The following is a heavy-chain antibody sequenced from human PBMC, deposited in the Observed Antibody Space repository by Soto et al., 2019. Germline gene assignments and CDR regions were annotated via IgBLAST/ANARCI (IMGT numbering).Heavy chain of an antibody. CDR3: AKEDFNGGITIFGVVPLGAFDI. D-gene: IGHD3-3*01. CDR2: ISWNSGSI. Sequence: EVQLVESGGGLVQPGRSLRLSCAASGFTFDDYAMHWVRQAPGKGLEWVSGISWNSGSIGYADSVKGRFTISRDNAKNSLYLQMNSLRAEDTALYYCAKEDFNGGITIFGVVPLGAFDIWGQGTMVTVSS. V-gene: IGHV3-9*01. J-gene: IGHJ3*02. CDR1: GFTFDDYA.